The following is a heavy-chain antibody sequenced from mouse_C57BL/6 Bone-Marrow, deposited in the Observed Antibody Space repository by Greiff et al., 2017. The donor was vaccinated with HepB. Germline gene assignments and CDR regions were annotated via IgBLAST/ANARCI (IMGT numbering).Heavy chain of an antibody. CDR1: GYTFTSYT. Sequence: VQLKESGAELARPGASVKMSCKASGYTFTSYTLHWVKQSPGQGLEWIGYINPSSGYTKYNQKFKDKSTLTTDKPSSTAYMQLSSLTSEDSAVYYCAKYEYDYNDYWGQGTTLTVTS. V-gene: IGHV1-4*01. CDR2: INPSSGYT. CDR3: AKYEYDYNDY. J-gene: IGHJ2*01. D-gene: IGHD2-4*01.